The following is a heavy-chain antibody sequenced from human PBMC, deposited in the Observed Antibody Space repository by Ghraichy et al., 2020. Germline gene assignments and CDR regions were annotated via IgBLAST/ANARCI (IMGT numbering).Heavy chain of an antibody. CDR2: ISAYNGNT. CDR3: VRDPGTTVVNPPDAFDI. CDR1: GYTFTSYG. J-gene: IGHJ3*02. D-gene: IGHD4-23*01. V-gene: IGHV1-18*01. Sequence: ASVKVSCKASGYTFTSYGISWVRQAPGQGLEWMGWISAYNGNTKYAQNFQGRVTMTTDTSTSTAYMELRSLRSDDTAVYYCVRDPGTTVVNPPDAFDIWGQGTMVTVSS.